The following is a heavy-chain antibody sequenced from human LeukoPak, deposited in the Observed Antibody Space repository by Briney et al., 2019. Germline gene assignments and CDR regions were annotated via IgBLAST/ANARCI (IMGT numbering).Heavy chain of an antibody. Sequence: SETLSLTCTVSGGSISSGGYYWSWIRQPPGKGLEWIGEINHSGSTNYNPSLKSRVTISVDTSKNQFSLKLSSVTAADTAVYYCARAVVRMSSGYYGYWGQGTLVTVSS. CDR1: GGSISSGGYY. V-gene: IGHV4-39*07. CDR2: INHSGST. CDR3: ARAVVRMSSGYYGY. D-gene: IGHD3-22*01. J-gene: IGHJ4*02.